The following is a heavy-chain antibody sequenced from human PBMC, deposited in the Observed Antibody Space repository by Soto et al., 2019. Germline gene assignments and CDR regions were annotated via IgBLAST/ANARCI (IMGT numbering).Heavy chain of an antibody. CDR2: INPSGGST. V-gene: IGHV1-46*01. J-gene: IGHJ4*02. Sequence: QVQLVQSWAYVKKPGASLKVSCKASGYTFTSYYMHWVRQAPGQGLEWMGIINPSGGSTSYAQKFQCRVTMSRDTSKSTVYMELSNLISEDTAVYYCARWEYVPTPRFDYWGQGTLVTVSS. D-gene: IGHD1-26*01. CDR1: GYTFTSYY. CDR3: ARWEYVPTPRFDY.